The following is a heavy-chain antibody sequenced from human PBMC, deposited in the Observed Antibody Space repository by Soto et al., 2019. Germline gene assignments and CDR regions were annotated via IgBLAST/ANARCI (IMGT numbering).Heavy chain of an antibody. Sequence: PSETLSLTCTVSGGSIGSGGYYWSWIRQHPGKGLEWIGYIYYSGSTYYNPSLKSRVTISVDTSKNQFSLKLSSVTAADTAVYYCARAYYYDSSGYDYWGQGTLVTVSS. J-gene: IGHJ4*02. CDR1: GGSIGSGGYY. CDR3: ARAYYYDSSGYDY. D-gene: IGHD3-22*01. V-gene: IGHV4-31*03. CDR2: IYYSGST.